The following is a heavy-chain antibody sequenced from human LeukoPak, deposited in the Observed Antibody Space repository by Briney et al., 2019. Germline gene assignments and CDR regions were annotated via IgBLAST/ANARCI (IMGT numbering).Heavy chain of an antibody. CDR3: ARSGTMVRGVIITRKDYYYYGMDV. V-gene: IGHV4-34*01. Sequence: PSETLSLTCAVYGGSFSGYYWSWIRQPPGKGLEWIGEINHSGSTNYNPSLKSRVTISVDTSKNQFSLKLSSVTAADTAVYYCARSGTMVRGVIITRKDYYYYGMDVWGKGTTVTVSS. D-gene: IGHD3-10*01. CDR2: INHSGST. CDR1: GGSFSGYY. J-gene: IGHJ6*04.